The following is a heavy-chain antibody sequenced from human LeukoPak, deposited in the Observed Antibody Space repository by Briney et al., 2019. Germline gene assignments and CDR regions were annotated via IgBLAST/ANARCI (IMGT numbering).Heavy chain of an antibody. D-gene: IGHD3-10*01. CDR1: GYTFTGYY. Sequence: GASVKVSCKASGYTFTGYYMHWVRQAPGQGPEWSGGINPNSGDANYAQKFQRRVHMTRDTSISKAYMELSRLRSDDTAVYYCARDLRYYGSGSYYFDYWGQGTLVTVSS. J-gene: IGHJ4*02. CDR2: INPNSGDA. CDR3: ARDLRYYGSGSYYFDY. V-gene: IGHV1-2*02.